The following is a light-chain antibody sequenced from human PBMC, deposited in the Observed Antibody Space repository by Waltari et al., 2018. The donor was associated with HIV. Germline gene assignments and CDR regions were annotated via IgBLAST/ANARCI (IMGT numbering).Light chain of an antibody. CDR1: SSDVGGYNF. J-gene: IGLJ3*02. V-gene: IGLV2-14*03. Sequence: QSALTQPASVSGSPGQSITISCTGSSSDVGGYNFVSWYQQHPGKAPRVLVYDVTTRPSWVSDRFSGSRSGDTASLTISGLQPEDEADYYCESYTSTSVWVFGGGTRLTVL. CDR2: DVT. CDR3: ESYTSTSVWV.